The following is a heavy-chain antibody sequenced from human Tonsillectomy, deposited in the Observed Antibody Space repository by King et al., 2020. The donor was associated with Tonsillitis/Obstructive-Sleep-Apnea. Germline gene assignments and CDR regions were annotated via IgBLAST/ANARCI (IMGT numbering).Heavy chain of an antibody. CDR2: INSDGGDT. CDR1: GFTLSSYW. Sequence: VQLVESGGGLVQPGGSLRLSCAASGFTLSSYWMHWVRQAPGKGPLWVSRINSDGGDTRYADCVVGRFTISRDNAKNTVYLEMNSRRVDDTAVYYCVSDVLERRNYWGQGTLVTVSS. CDR3: VSDVLERRNY. J-gene: IGHJ4*02. V-gene: IGHV3-74*01. D-gene: IGHD1-1*01.